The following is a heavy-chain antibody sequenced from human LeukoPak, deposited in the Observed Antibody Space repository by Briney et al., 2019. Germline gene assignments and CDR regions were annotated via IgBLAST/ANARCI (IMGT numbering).Heavy chain of an antibody. V-gene: IGHV4-30-4*01. J-gene: IGHJ4*02. Sequence: SETLSLTCTVSGGSISDYFWSWIRQPPGKGLEWIAYIYYTGNTNYNPSLRSRVTISVDTSKNQFSLKLTSVTAADMAVYYCARFMITFGGVIAYFDYWGQGTLVTVSS. CDR2: IYYTGNT. D-gene: IGHD3-16*02. CDR1: GGSISDYF. CDR3: ARFMITFGGVIAYFDY.